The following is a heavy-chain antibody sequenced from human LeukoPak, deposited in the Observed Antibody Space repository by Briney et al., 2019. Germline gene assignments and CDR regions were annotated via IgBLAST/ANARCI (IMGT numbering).Heavy chain of an antibody. CDR2: ISSSSRYI. J-gene: IGHJ4*02. V-gene: IGHV3-21*01. D-gene: IGHD2-2*01. CDR3: ARNIVVVPAAPRIDY. Sequence: GGSLRLSCAASGCTFSSYSMNWVRQASGKGLEWVSSISSSSRYIYYADAVKGRFTISSDNAKNSLYLQMNSLRAEDTAVHYCARNIVVVPAAPRIDYRGQGTLVTVSS. CDR1: GCTFSSYS.